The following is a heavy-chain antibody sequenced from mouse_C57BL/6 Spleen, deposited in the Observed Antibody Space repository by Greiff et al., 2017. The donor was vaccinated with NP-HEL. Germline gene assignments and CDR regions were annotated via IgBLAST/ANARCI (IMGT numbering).Heavy chain of an antibody. CDR3: ARHEEGYYGSSPWYFDV. V-gene: IGHV1-62-2*01. Sequence: QVQLKESGAELVKPGASVKLSCKASGYTFTEYTIHWVKQRSGQGLEWIGWFYPGSGSIKYNEKFKDKATLTADKSSSTVYMELSRLTSEDSAVYFWARHEEGYYGSSPWYFDVWGTGTTVTVSS. J-gene: IGHJ1*03. D-gene: IGHD1-1*01. CDR1: GYTFTEYT. CDR2: FYPGSGSI.